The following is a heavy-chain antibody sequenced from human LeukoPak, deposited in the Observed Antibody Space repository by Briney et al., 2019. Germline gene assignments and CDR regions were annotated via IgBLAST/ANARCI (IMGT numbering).Heavy chain of an antibody. CDR3: ARTLVGATTYYYYYYMDV. J-gene: IGHJ6*03. CDR1: GATFRSYA. CDR2: SIPLFGTA. V-gene: IGHV1-69*05. Sequence: ASLKVSCTASGATFRSYAISWVREAPGQGLEWMGGSIPLFGTANYAQTFHGRVTITTDESTSTAYMELSSLRSEDTAVYYCARTLVGATTYYYYYYMDVWGKGTTVTVS. D-gene: IGHD1-26*01.